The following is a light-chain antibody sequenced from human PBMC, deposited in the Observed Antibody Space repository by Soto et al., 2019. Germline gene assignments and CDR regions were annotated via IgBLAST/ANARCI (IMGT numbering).Light chain of an antibody. Sequence: IVLPQSPSTLSLSPGDRSTLSCISSQSLGSGYLAWYQQKPGQAPRILIYAASTRATGIPDRFSGSGSGTDFSLTISRLEPEDFAVYYCQQYDTSPRTFGQGTKVDIK. CDR3: QQYDTSPRT. V-gene: IGKV3-20*01. J-gene: IGKJ1*01. CDR2: AAS. CDR1: QSLGSGY.